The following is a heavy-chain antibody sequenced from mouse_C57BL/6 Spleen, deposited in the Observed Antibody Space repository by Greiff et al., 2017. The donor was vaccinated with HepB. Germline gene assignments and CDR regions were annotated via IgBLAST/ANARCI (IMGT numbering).Heavy chain of an antibody. J-gene: IGHJ3*01. CDR1: GYAFSSYW. D-gene: IGHD2-4*01. CDR2: IYPGDGDT. Sequence: VQLQQSGAELVKPGASVKISCKASGYAFSSYWMNWVKQRPGKGLEWIGQIYPGDGDTNYNGKFKGKATLTADKSSSTAYMQLSSLTSEDSAVYFCARKDYDAPWFAYWGQGTLVTVSA. V-gene: IGHV1-80*01. CDR3: ARKDYDAPWFAY.